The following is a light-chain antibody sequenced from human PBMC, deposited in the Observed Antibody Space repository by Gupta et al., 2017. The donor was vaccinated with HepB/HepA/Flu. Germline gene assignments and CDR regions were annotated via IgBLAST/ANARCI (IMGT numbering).Light chain of an antibody. V-gene: IGLV2-23*01. CDR1: SSDVGSYNL. J-gene: IGLJ3*02. CDR3: DAYAGSSNIKRGV. CDR2: DGS. Sequence: QSALTQPPSVSVSPGQSITISCTGTSSDVGSYNLVSWYQQHTGTDHRTMRYDGSKRPSGVSNPFSGATSGNTDSLKISALQAEDEADYYCDAYAGSSNIKRGVGGGGTKMT.